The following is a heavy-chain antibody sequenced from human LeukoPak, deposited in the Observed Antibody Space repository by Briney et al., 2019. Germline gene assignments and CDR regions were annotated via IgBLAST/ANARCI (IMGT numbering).Heavy chain of an antibody. Sequence: PGGSLRLSCAASGFTFSIYSMNWVRQAPGKGLEWVSVIYSGGSTYYADSVKGRFTISRDNSKNTLYLQMHSLRAEDTAVYYCATYGDYDLYYYYGMDVWGQGTTVTVSS. J-gene: IGHJ6*02. CDR2: IYSGGST. V-gene: IGHV3-66*01. CDR3: ATYGDYDLYYYYGMDV. D-gene: IGHD4-17*01. CDR1: GFTFSIYS.